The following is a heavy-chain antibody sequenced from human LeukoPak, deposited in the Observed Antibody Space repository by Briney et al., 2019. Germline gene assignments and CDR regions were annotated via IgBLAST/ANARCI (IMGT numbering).Heavy chain of an antibody. CDR2: IYYSGST. V-gene: IGHV4-59*08. CDR1: GGSISSYY. J-gene: IGHJ6*02. D-gene: IGHD5-12*01. CDR3: ARHEGVDFPGMDV. Sequence: SETLSLTCTVSGGSISSYYWSWVRQPPGKGLEWIGYIYYSGSTNYNPSLKSRVTISVDTSKNQFSLKLSSVTAADTAVYYRARHEGVDFPGMDVWGQGTAVTVSS.